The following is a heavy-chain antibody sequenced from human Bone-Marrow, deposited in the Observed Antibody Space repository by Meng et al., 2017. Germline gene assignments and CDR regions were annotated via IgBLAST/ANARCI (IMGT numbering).Heavy chain of an antibody. CDR1: GYTLTSYY. J-gene: IGHJ6*02. V-gene: IGHV1-46*01. CDR3: ARDLSGWRSQEPSYYYYYGMDV. Sequence: ASVKVSCKASGYTLTSYYMHWVRQAPGQGLEWMGIINPSGGSTSYAQKFQGRVTMTRDTSTSTVYMELSSLRSEDTAVYYCARDLSGWRSQEPSYYYYYGMDVWGQGTTVTVSS. D-gene: IGHD6-19*01. CDR2: INPSGGST.